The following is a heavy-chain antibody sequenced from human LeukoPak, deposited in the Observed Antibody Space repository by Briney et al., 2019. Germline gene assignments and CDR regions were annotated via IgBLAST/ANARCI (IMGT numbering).Heavy chain of an antibody. CDR2: INPNSGGT. CDR3: ARRYGSGSYHPGTFDP. D-gene: IGHD3-10*01. V-gene: IGHV1-2*02. J-gene: IGHJ5*02. CDR1: GYTFTGYY. Sequence: VSVTVSCKASGYTFTGYYMHWVRQAPGQGLEWMGWINPNSGGTNYAQKFQGRVTMTRDTSISTAYMELSRLRSDDTAVYYCARRYGSGSYHPGTFDPWGQGTLVTVSS.